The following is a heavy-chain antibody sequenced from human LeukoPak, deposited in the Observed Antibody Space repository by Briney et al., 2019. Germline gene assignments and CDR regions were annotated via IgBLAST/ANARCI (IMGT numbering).Heavy chain of an antibody. V-gene: IGHV1-2*02. Sequence: GASVKASCKSVGYTLTDHYIHWVRPAPGQGPGWLGRINPNSGGTNYEGRVTMTRDASINTAYLELSSLRSDDTAVYYCARDPATGSLGAVILRYFDYWGQGTPITVSS. CDR1: GYTLTDHY. CDR2: INPNSGGT. J-gene: IGHJ4*02. CDR3: ARDPATGSLGAVILRYFDY. D-gene: IGHD3-16*02.